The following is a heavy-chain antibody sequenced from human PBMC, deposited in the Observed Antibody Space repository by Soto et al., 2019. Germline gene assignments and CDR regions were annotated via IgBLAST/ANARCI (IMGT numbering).Heavy chain of an antibody. CDR2: IYYSGST. CDR1: GGSISSYY. J-gene: IGHJ3*02. Sequence: QVQLQASGPGLVKPSETLSLTCTVSGGSISSYYWSWIRQPPGKGLEWIGYIYYSGSTNYNPSLPRRVTRSVDTSKIQFSLKLSSVTAADTAVYYWARASRSDAFDIWGQGTMVTVSS. V-gene: IGHV4-59*01. CDR3: ARASRSDAFDI.